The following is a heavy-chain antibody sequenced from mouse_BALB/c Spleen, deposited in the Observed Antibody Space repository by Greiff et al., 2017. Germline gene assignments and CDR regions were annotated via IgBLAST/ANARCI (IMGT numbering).Heavy chain of an antibody. CDR1: GFTFSSYG. J-gene: IGHJ2*01. V-gene: IGHV5-6-3*01. Sequence: EVKLVESGGGLVQPGGSLKLSCAASGFTFSSYGMSWVRQTPDKRLELVATINSNGGSTYYPDSVKGRFTISRDNAKNTLYLQMSSLKSEDTAMYYCARGYYGSSLFDYWGQGTTLTVSS. D-gene: IGHD1-1*01. CDR3: ARGYYGSSLFDY. CDR2: INSNGGST.